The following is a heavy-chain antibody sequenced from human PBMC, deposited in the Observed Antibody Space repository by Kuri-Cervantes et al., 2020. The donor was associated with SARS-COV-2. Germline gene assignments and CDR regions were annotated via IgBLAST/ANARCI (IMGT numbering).Heavy chain of an antibody. CDR3: ASSPRGAYDFWSGYTPYYYYMDV. D-gene: IGHD3-3*01. V-gene: IGHV3-21*01. CDR2: ISSSSSYI. Sequence: GESLKISCAASGFTFSSYSMNWVRQAPGEGLEWVSSISSSSSYIYYADSVKGRFTISRDNAKNSLYLQMNSLRAEDTAVYYCASSPRGAYDFWSGYTPYYYYMDVWGKGTTVTVSS. J-gene: IGHJ6*03. CDR1: GFTFSSYS.